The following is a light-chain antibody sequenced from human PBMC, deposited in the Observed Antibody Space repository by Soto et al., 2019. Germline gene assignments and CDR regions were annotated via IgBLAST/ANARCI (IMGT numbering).Light chain of an antibody. CDR2: G. CDR3: QSYDSSLSRRWV. Sequence: VLTQPPSVSGAPGQRVTISCTGSSSNIGAGYPVHWYQQLPGTAPKLLVAGNRPSGVPDRFSVSKSGASASLAITGLQAEEEADYYCQSYDSSLSRRWVFGGGTKLTVL. V-gene: IGLV1-40*01. CDR1: SSNIGAGYP. J-gene: IGLJ3*02.